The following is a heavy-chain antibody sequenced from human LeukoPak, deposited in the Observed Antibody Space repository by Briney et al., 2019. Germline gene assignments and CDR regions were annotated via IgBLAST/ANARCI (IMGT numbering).Heavy chain of an antibody. J-gene: IGHJ4*02. CDR2: ISGSGGST. V-gene: IGHV3-23*01. D-gene: IGHD4-17*01. Sequence: PGGSLRLSCAASGFTFSSYAMSWVRQAPGKGLEWVSAISGSGGSTYYADSVKGRFTISRDNSKNTLYLQMNSLRAEDTAVYYCAEAGVNDYGAWGGLDYCGQGDLVTVSS. CDR1: GFTFSSYA. CDR3: AEAGVNDYGAWGGLDY.